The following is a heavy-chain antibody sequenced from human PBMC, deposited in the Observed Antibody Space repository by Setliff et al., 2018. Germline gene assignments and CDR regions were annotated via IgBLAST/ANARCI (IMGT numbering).Heavy chain of an antibody. J-gene: IGHJ4*02. CDR1: GFTFTSSA. D-gene: IGHD3-10*01. Sequence: SVKVSCKASGFTFTSSAVQWVRQARGQRLEWIGWIVVGSCNTNYAQKFQERVTITRDMSTSTDYMALSSLRSEDTAVYYCAAGLWFGELLYWANLDYWGQGTLVTVSS. CDR2: IVVGSCNT. CDR3: AAGLWFGELLYWANLDY. V-gene: IGHV1-58*01.